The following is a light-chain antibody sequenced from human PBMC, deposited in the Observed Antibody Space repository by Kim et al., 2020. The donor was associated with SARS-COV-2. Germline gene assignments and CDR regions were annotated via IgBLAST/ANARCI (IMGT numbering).Light chain of an antibody. CDR3: QQSYSTPLT. CDR1: QSISTY. CDR2: AAS. Sequence: ASVGDRVTITCRASQSISTYLNWYQQKPGRAPKLLIYAASSFQSGVPSRFSGSGSGTDFFLTISSLQPEDFATYYCQQSYSTPLTFGRGTKVDIK. V-gene: IGKV1-39*01. J-gene: IGKJ4*01.